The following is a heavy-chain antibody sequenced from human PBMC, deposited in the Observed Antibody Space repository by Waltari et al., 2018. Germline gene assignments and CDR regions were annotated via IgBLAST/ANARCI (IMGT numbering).Heavy chain of an antibody. CDR3: ARESDLGMQLDY. D-gene: IGHD7-27*01. CDR1: GFTFSSYG. J-gene: IGHJ4*02. CDR2: IWYDGSNK. Sequence: QVQLVESGGGVVQPGRSLRLSCAASGFTFSSYGMHWVRQAPGKGREWVAVIWYDGSNKYYADSVKGRFTISRDNSKNTLYLQMNSLRAEDTAVYYCARESDLGMQLDYWGQGTLVTVSS. V-gene: IGHV3-33*01.